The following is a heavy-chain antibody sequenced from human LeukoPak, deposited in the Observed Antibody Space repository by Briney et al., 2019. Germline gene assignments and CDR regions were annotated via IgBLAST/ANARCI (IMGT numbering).Heavy chain of an antibody. CDR3: ARYKLYDILTGYLDRAFDL. D-gene: IGHD3-9*01. CDR2: IRQDGNER. CDR1: GFTFS. J-gene: IGHJ3*01. V-gene: IGHV3-7*01. Sequence: GGSLRLSCAASGFTFSMSWVRQAPGKGLEWVANIRQDGNERYHVDSVKGRFTISRDNAKNSLYLQMNGLRAEDTAVYYCARYKLYDILTGYLDRAFDLWGQGTMVTVSS.